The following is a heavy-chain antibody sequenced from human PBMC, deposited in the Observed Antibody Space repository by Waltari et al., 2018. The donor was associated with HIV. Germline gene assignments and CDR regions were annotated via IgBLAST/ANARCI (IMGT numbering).Heavy chain of an antibody. V-gene: IGHV1-2*02. CDR2: INTTSGGT. J-gene: IGHJ5*02. Sequence: QVQLVQSGAEVNKPGASVKVSCKASGYTFSHYYMPWVRQAPGQGLEWMGWINTTSGGTSSAEKFQGRVTITRDTSISTAYMELSRLRFDETAVYYCARVFRGTVNYFDSRLGHWGQGTLVTVSS. D-gene: IGHD3-22*01. CDR1: GYTFSHYY. CDR3: ARVFRGTVNYFDSRLGH.